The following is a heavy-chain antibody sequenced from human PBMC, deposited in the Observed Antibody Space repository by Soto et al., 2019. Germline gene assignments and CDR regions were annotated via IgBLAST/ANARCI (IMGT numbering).Heavy chain of an antibody. J-gene: IGHJ5*02. CDR3: ARVKGSGWLNWFDP. Sequence: ASVKVSCKASGYTFNSYGISWVRQAPGQGLEWMGWISAYNDNTNYAQKLQGRVTMTTDTSTSTAYMELRSLRSDDTAVYYCARVKGSGWLNWFDPWGQGTPVTVPS. CDR1: GYTFNSYG. V-gene: IGHV1-18*01. D-gene: IGHD6-19*01. CDR2: ISAYNDNT.